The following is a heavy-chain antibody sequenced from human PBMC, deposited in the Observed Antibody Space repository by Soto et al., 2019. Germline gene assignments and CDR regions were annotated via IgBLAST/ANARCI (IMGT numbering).Heavy chain of an antibody. CDR3: ARGRTNYDILTGYHRTHYFDY. V-gene: IGHV4-34*01. Sequence: PSETLSLTCTVPGGSISSYYWSWIRQPPGKGLEWIGEINHSGSTNYNPSLKSRVTISVDTSKNQFSLKLSSVTAADTAVYYCARGRTNYDILTGYHRTHYFDYWGQGTLVTVSS. J-gene: IGHJ4*02. CDR2: INHSGST. CDR1: GGSISSYY. D-gene: IGHD3-9*01.